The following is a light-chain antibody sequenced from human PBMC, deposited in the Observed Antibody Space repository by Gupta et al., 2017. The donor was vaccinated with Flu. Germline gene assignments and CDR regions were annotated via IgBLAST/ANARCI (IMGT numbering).Light chain of an antibody. CDR2: AAS. J-gene: IGKJ2*01. CDR3: QQSYSSPYT. CDR1: QGISSY. Sequence: GDKVTITCRASQGISSYLNWYQQKPGKAPKLLIYAASSLQSGVPSRFSGSGSGTDFTLTISSLQREDVATYYCQQSYSSPYTFGQGTKLEIK. V-gene: IGKV1-39*01.